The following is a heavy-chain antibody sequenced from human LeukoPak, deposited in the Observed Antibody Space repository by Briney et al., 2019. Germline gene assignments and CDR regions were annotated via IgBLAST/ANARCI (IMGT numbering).Heavy chain of an antibody. D-gene: IGHD3-3*01. CDR2: ISGSGGTI. J-gene: IGHJ3*02. V-gene: IGHV3-48*03. CDR3: ARGGFLEGDAFDI. Sequence: QPGGSLRLSCAGSRFTFSSYEMNWVRQAPGKGLEWVSYISGSGGTIYYADSVKGRFTISRDSAENALYLQMNSLRAEDTAVYYCARGGFLEGDAFDIWGKGQWSPSLQ. CDR1: RFTFSSYE.